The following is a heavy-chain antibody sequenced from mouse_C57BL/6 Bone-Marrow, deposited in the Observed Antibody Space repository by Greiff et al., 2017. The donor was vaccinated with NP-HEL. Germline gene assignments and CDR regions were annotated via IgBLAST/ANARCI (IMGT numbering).Heavy chain of an antibody. CDR2: ISSGGSYT. J-gene: IGHJ2*01. V-gene: IGHV5-6*01. CDR1: GFTFSSYG. Sequence: EVQVVESGGDLVKPGGSLKLSCAASGFTFSSYGMSWVRQTPDKRLEWVATISSGGSYTYYPDSVKGRFTISRDNAKNTLYLQRSSLKSEDTAMYYCARRGYFDYWGQGTTLTVSS. CDR3: ARRGYFDY.